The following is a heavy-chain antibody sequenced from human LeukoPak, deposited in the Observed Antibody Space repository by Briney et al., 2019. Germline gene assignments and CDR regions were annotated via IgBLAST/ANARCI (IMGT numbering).Heavy chain of an antibody. CDR2: IYTSGST. D-gene: IGHD6-13*01. CDR1: GGSISSHY. Sequence: SETLSLTCTVSGGSISSHYWSWIRQPAGKGLEWIGRIYTSGSTNYNPSLKSRVTMSVDTSKNQFSLKLSSVTAADTAVYYCALGRIAAAGTVDYWGQGTLVTVSS. J-gene: IGHJ4*02. V-gene: IGHV4-4*07. CDR3: ALGRIAAAGTVDY.